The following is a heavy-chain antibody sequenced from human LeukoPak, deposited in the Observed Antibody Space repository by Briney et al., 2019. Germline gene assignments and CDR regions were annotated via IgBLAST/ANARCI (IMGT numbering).Heavy chain of an antibody. CDR2: INHSGST. V-gene: IGHV4-34*01. J-gene: IGHJ5*02. D-gene: IGHD2-21*01. CDR1: GGSFSGFY. Sequence: SETLSLTCAVYGGSFSGFYWSWIRQPPGKGLEWIGEINHSGSTNYSPSLKSRVAMSVDTSKNQFSLKLSSVTAADTAVYHCVRDGRGGGILGAIGWFDPWGQGTLVIVSS. CDR3: VRDGRGGGILGAIGWFDP.